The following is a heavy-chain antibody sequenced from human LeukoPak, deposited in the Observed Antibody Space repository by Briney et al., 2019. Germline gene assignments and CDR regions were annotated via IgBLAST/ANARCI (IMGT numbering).Heavy chain of an antibody. CDR1: GGSISSSSYY. CDR3: AREEAAYYFDY. CDR2: IYYSGST. V-gene: IGHV4-39*07. J-gene: IGHJ4*02. D-gene: IGHD2-15*01. Sequence: SETLSLTCTVSGGSISSSSYYWGWIRQPPGKGLEWIGSIYYSGSTYYNPSLKSRVTISVDTSKNQFSLKLSSVTAADTAVYYCAREEAAYYFDYWGQGTLVTVSS.